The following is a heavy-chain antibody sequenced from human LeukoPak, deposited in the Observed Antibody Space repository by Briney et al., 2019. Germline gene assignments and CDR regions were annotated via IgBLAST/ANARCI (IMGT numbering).Heavy chain of an antibody. CDR2: INQDGSDK. V-gene: IGHV3-7*01. Sequence: GGSLRLSCAASGLTFSAYWGNWVRQAPGKGLEWVANINQDGSDKYYVDSVMGRFTISKDNAKNSVYLQMNSLRPEDTAIYYCAWYGVTHGLDVWGQGTTVTVSS. J-gene: IGHJ6*02. CDR3: AWYGVTHGLDV. CDR1: GLTFSAYW. D-gene: IGHD3-10*01.